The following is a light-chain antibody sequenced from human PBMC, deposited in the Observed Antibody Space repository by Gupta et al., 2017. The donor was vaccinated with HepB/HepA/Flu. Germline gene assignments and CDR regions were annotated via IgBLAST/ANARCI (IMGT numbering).Light chain of an antibody. V-gene: IGLV2-14*03. CDR3: HSNTSHSPVG. J-gene: IGLJ2*01. CDR1: SSDVGGYNY. Sequence: QSALTQPASVSGSPGQSITISCTGTSSDVGGYNYVSWYQQHPGKAPKLMIYDGSKPPSGVSNPLSGPKSGKTASLNISGPQGEDGADYFRHSNTSHSPVGFGGGTKLTGL. CDR2: DGS.